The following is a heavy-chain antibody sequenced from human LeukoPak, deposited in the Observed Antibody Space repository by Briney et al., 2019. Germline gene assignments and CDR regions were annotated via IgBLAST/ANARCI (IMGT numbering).Heavy chain of an antibody. CDR2: IRYEGSNK. V-gene: IGHV3-30*02. CDR3: AKVPAAMRGMDY. D-gene: IGHD2-2*01. J-gene: IGHJ4*02. CDR1: GFTFSSYG. Sequence: GGSLRLSCAASGFTFSSYGMHWVRQAPGKGLEWVAFIRYEGSNKYYADSVKGRFTISRDNSKNTMYLQMNSLRAEDTAVYYCAKVPAAMRGMDYWGQGTLVTVSS.